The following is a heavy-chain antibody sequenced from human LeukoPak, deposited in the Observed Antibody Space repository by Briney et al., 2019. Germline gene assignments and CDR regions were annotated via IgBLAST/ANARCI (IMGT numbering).Heavy chain of an antibody. D-gene: IGHD1-7*01. Sequence: ETSETLSLTCTVSGGSISSSSYYWGWNRQPPGKGLEWIGSIYYSGSTYYNPSLKSRVTISVDTSKNQFSLKLSSVTAADTAVYYCAKLELFTYWGQGTLVTVSS. CDR2: IYYSGST. CDR1: GGSISSSSYY. J-gene: IGHJ4*02. CDR3: AKLELFTY. V-gene: IGHV4-39*01.